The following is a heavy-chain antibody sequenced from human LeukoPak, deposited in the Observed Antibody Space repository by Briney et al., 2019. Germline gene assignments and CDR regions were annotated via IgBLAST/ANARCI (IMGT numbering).Heavy chain of an antibody. J-gene: IGHJ5*02. CDR2: ISSSSTI. CDR1: GFTFSSYS. D-gene: IGHD4-11*01. CDR3: ARDIYSNYAGWFDP. V-gene: IGHV3-48*04. Sequence: GGSLRLSCAASGFTFSSYSMNWVRQAPGKGLEWVSYISSSSTIYYADSVKGRFTISRDNAKNSLYLQMNSLRAEDTAVYYCARDIYSNYAGWFDPWGQGTLVTVSS.